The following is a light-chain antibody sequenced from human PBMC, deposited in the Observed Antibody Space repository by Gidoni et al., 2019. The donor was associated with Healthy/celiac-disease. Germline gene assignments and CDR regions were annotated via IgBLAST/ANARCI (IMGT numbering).Light chain of an antibody. J-gene: IGLJ2*01. CDR3: SSYTSSSTLV. CDR2: EVS. CDR1: SSDVGGYNY. V-gene: IGLV2-14*01. Sequence: QSALTQPPSVSGSPGQSITISCTGTSSDVGGYNYVSCYQQHPGKAPKLRIYEVSNRPSGVSNRFSGSKSGNTASLTISGLQAEDEADYYCSSYTSSSTLVFGGGTKLTVL.